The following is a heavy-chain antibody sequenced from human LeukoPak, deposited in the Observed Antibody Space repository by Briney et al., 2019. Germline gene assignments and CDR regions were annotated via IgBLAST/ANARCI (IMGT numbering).Heavy chain of an antibody. CDR1: GFTFSNYW. Sequence: PGGSLRLSCAASGFTFSNYWMCWVRQAPGKGLVWVSRIKTDGSITSYAGSVKGRFTISRDNANNTLYLQMNSLRAEDTAVYYCAIDSGYDVSYWGQGTLVAVSS. J-gene: IGHJ4*02. CDR2: IKTDGSIT. D-gene: IGHD5-12*01. CDR3: AIDSGYDVSY. V-gene: IGHV3-74*01.